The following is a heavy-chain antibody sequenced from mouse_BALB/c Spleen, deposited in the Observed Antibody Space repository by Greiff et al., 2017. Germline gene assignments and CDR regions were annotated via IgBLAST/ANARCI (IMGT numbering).Heavy chain of an antibody. CDR1: GFTFTDYY. CDR2: IRNKANGYTT. J-gene: IGHJ4*01. D-gene: IGHD2-3*01. V-gene: IGHV7-3*02. CDR3: ARDIDDGYDYYAMDY. Sequence: EVQLVESGGGLVQPGGSLRLSCAPSGFTFTDYYMSWVRQPPGKALEWLGFIRNKANGYTTEYSVSVKGQFTITRENAQSILYLHMNTLRAEDSATYYCARDIDDGYDYYAMDYWGQGTSVTVSS.